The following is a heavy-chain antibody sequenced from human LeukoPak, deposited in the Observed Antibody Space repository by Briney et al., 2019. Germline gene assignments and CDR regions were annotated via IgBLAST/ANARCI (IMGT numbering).Heavy chain of an antibody. V-gene: IGHV3-21*01. CDR1: GFTFGSYS. D-gene: IGHD2-2*01. Sequence: GGSLRLSCAASGFTFGSYSMNWVRQAPGKGLEWVSSISSSSSYIYYADSVKGRFTISRDNAKNSLYLQMNSLRAEDTAVYYCARPQLRDPDYYYGVDVWGQGTTVTVSS. J-gene: IGHJ6*02. CDR3: ARPQLRDPDYYYGVDV. CDR2: ISSSSSYI.